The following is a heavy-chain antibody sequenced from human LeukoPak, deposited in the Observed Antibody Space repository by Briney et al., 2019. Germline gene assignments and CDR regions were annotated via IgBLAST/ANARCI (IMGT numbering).Heavy chain of an antibody. V-gene: IGHV1-18*01. CDR3: ARDDEEFGELRRFDP. D-gene: IGHD3-10*01. J-gene: IGHJ5*02. CDR2: ISAYNGNT. Sequence: ASVKVSCKASGYTFTSYGISWVRQAPGQGLEWMGWISAYNGNTNYAQKFQGRVTVTTEKSTTTAYMELTSLRFDDTAVYYCARDDEEFGELRRFDPWGQGTLVTVSS. CDR1: GYTFTSYG.